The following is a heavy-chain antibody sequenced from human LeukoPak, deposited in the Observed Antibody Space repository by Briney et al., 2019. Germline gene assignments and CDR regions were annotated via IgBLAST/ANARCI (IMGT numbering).Heavy chain of an antibody. V-gene: IGHV1-2*04. D-gene: IGHD5-12*01. J-gene: IGHJ5*02. CDR3: ARDGDGQYGGYVS. Sequence: ASVKVSCKASGYTFTGYYMHWVRQAPGQGLEWMGWINPNSGGTNYAQKFQGWVTMTRDTSISTAYMELSRLRSDDTAVYYCARDGDGQYGGYVSWGQGTLVTVSS. CDR2: INPNSGGT. CDR1: GYTFTGYY.